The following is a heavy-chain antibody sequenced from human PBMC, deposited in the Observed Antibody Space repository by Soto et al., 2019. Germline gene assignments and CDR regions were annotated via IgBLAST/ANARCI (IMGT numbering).Heavy chain of an antibody. CDR3: ARDQDGMDV. Sequence: QVQLQESGPGLVKPSETLSLTCTVSGGSISSYYWSWIRQPPGKGLEWIGYIYYSGSTNYNPSLKSRVTISVDTSKNQFSLKLSSVTAADTAVYYCARDQDGMDVWGQGTTVTVSS. J-gene: IGHJ6*02. V-gene: IGHV4-59*01. CDR1: GGSISSYY. CDR2: IYYSGST.